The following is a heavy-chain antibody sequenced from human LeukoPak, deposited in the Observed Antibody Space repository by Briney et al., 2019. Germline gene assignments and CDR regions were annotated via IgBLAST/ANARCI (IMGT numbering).Heavy chain of an antibody. D-gene: IGHD2-15*01. V-gene: IGHV5-10-1*01. CDR2: IDPSDSYT. CDR3: ARHLGLALYGMDV. CDR1: GYSITSYW. J-gene: IGHJ6*04. Sequence: GESLKISCKGSGYSITSYWISWVRQMPGKGLVWMGRIDPSDSYTNYSPSFQGHVTISADKSISTAYLQWSSLKASDTAMYYCARHLGLALYGMDVWGKGTTVTVSS.